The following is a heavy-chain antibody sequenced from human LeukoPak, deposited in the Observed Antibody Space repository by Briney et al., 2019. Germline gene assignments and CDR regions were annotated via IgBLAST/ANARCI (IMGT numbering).Heavy chain of an antibody. D-gene: IGHD2-15*01. CDR3: ARQEYCSGGSCYTWFDP. J-gene: IGHJ5*02. CDR2: IYPADSDI. V-gene: IGHV5-51*01. Sequence: GESLKISCKGSGYSINNYWIGWVRQMPGKGLEWMGIIYPADSDIRYSPSFQGQVTISADKFISTAYLQWSSLEASDTAMYYCARQEYCSGGSCYTWFDPWGQGTLVIVSS. CDR1: GYSINNYW.